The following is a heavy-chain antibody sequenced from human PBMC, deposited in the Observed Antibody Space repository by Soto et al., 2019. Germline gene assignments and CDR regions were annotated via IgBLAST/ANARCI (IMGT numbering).Heavy chain of an antibody. J-gene: IGHJ6*03. CDR3: ARILSSGWYGGGGLYYYYYMDV. D-gene: IGHD6-19*01. Sequence: SETLSLTCTVSGGSISSYYWSWIRQPPGKGLEWIGYIYYSGSTNYNPSLKSRVTISVDTSKNQFSLKLSSVTAADTAVYYCARILSSGWYGGGGLYYYYYMDVWGKGTTVTVSS. V-gene: IGHV4-59*01. CDR1: GGSISSYY. CDR2: IYYSGST.